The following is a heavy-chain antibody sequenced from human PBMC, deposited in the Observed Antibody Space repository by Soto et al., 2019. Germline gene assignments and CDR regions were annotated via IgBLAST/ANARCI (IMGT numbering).Heavy chain of an antibody. Sequence: QVQLQESGPGLVKPSETLSLTCTVSGGSISSYYWSWIRQPPGKGLEWIGYIYYSGSTNYNPALKSRVTISVDTAKNQFSLKLRSVTAADTAVYYCARDLAASSHGMDVWGQGTTVTVSS. D-gene: IGHD3-10*01. CDR3: ARDLAASSHGMDV. V-gene: IGHV4-59*01. CDR2: IYYSGST. J-gene: IGHJ6*02. CDR1: GGSISSYY.